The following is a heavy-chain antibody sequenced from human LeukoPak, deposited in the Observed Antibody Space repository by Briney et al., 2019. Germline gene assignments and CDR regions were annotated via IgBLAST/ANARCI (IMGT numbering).Heavy chain of an antibody. CDR1: GCTFTSYG. Sequence: ASVKVSCKASGCTFTSYGISWVRQAPGQGLEWMGWISAYNGNTNYAQKLQGRVTMTTDTSTSTAYMELRSLRSDDTAVYYCARSCSGGSCYSESDYWGQGTLVTVSS. V-gene: IGHV1-18*01. CDR2: ISAYNGNT. CDR3: ARSCSGGSCYSESDY. D-gene: IGHD2-15*01. J-gene: IGHJ4*02.